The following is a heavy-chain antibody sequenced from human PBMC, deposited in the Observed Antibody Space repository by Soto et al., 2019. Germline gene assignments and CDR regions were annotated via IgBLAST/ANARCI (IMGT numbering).Heavy chain of an antibody. V-gene: IGHV3-23*01. D-gene: IGHD2-2*02. CDR2: ISGSGGST. Sequence: EVQLLESGGGLVQPGGSLRLSCAASGFTFSSYAMSWVRQAPGKGLEWVSAISGSGGSTYYADSVKGRFTISRDNYKNTLYLKMNRLTAEDTAVYYCAKDLCSSTSCYSDYWGQGTLVTVSS. CDR1: GFTFSSYA. J-gene: IGHJ4*02. CDR3: AKDLCSSTSCYSDY.